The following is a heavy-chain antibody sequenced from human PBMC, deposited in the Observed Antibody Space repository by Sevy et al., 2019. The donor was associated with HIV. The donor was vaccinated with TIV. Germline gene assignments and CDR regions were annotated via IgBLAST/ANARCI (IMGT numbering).Heavy chain of an antibody. CDR1: GFTFYNYA. J-gene: IGHJ3*02. Sequence: GGSLRLSCATSGFTFYNYAVSWFRQAPGKGLEWIGFIRTTVNGGTAEYAASVEGRFTISRYDSRSIAYLQMNNLKTEDTAVYYCTRDERDVDAFDIWGQGTMVTVSS. CDR3: TRDERDVDAFDI. V-gene: IGHV3-49*03. CDR2: IRTTVNGGTA.